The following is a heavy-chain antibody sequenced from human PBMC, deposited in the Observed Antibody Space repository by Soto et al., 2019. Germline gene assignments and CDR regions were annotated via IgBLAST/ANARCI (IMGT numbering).Heavy chain of an antibody. V-gene: IGHV3-23*01. D-gene: IGHD2-15*01. J-gene: IGHJ4*02. CDR3: AKRRGAGGHFDY. CDR2: VSIGGST. CDR1: GFTFSSYA. Sequence: GGSLRLSCAASGFTFSSYAMGWVRQGPGKGLEWVAVVSIGGSTHYADSVRGRFTISRDNSKNTLSLQMNSLTAEDTPVYFCAKRRGAGGHFDYWGQGALVTVSS.